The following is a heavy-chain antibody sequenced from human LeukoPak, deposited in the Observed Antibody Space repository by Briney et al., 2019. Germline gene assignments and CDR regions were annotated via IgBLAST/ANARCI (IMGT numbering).Heavy chain of an antibody. CDR2: IYYSGRT. V-gene: IGHV4-39*01. CDR1: GGFISSSSDY. CDR3: ARLYYYDTSGPPL. D-gene: IGHD3-22*01. J-gene: IGHJ4*02. Sequence: PSETLSLTCTISGGFISSSSDYWGWIRQPPGKGLEWIGSIYYSGRTYYNPSLKSRVTISVDTSKNEFSLKLSSVTAADTAMYYCARLYYYDTSGPPLWGQGTLVTVSS.